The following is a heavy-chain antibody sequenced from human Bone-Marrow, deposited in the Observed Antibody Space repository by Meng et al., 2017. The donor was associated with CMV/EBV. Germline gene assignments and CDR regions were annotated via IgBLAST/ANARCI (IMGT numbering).Heavy chain of an antibody. D-gene: IGHD6-19*01. J-gene: IGHJ6*02. CDR1: GFTFSSYA. Sequence: GESLKISCAASGFTFSSYAMSWVRQAPGKGLEWVSAISGSGGSTYYADSVKGRFTISRDNSKNTLYLQMNSLRAEDTAVYYCAKDQWPRSLGLGYYYGMDVWGQGTTVTVSS. V-gene: IGHV3-23*01. CDR2: ISGSGGST. CDR3: AKDQWPRSLGLGYYYGMDV.